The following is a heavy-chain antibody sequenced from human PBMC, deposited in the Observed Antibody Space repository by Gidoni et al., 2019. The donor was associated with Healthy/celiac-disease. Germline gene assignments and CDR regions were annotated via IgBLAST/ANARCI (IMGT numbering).Heavy chain of an antibody. V-gene: IGHV3-74*01. Sequence: EVQLVESGGGLVQPGGSLRLSCAASGFTFSSYWMHWVRQAPGKGLVWVSRINSDGSSTSYADSVKGRFTISRDNAKNTLYLQMNSLRAEDTAVYYCARDGYYGSGEYGMDVWGQGTTVTVSS. CDR3: ARDGYYGSGEYGMDV. D-gene: IGHD3-10*01. J-gene: IGHJ6*02. CDR1: GFTFSSYW. CDR2: INSDGSST.